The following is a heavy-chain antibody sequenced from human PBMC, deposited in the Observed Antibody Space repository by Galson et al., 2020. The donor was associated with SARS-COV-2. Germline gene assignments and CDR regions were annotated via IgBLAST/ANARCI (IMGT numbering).Heavy chain of an antibody. CDR1: GGSISSGGYY. J-gene: IGHJ5*02. CDR3: ARGEYNWNGFGNWFDP. V-gene: IGHV4-31*03. Sequence: SETLSLTCTVSGGSISSGGYYWSWIRQHPGKGLEWIGYIYYSGSTYYNPSLKSRVTISVDMSKNQFSLKLSSVTAADTAVYYCARGEYNWNGFGNWFDPWGQGTLVTVSS. CDR2: IYYSGST. D-gene: IGHD1-20*01.